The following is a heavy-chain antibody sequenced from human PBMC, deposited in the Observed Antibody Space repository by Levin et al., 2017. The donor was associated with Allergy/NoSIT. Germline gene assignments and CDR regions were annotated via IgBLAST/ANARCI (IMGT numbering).Heavy chain of an antibody. V-gene: IGHV4-39*01. J-gene: IGHJ2*01. CDR3: ARHRRQAYSSGWYWYFDL. CDR1: FFSLLPPLSS. D-gene: IGHD6-19*01. Sequence: LSLPFPFSFFSLLPPLSSFFFFLPPPFPFLEWIWSIFYSGSTYYNPSLKSRVTISVDTSKNLFSLKLSSVTAADTAVYYCARHRRQAYSSGWYWYFDLWGRGTLVTVSS. CDR2: IFYSGST.